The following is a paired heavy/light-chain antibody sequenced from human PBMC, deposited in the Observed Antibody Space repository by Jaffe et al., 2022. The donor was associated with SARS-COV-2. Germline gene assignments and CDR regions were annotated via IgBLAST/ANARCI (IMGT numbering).Heavy chain of an antibody. V-gene: IGHV3-33*01. CDR1: GFIFSDYA. D-gene: IGHD1-26*01. Sequence: QVQLVESGGGVVQPGRSLRLSCAASGFIFSDYAMHWVRQTPGKGLEWVAVIQSDVNKKFYGSSVKGRFIIYRDNSKQTLYLQMNSLRAEDTAVYFCARSLRLWWESSELWGRGTLVTVSS. J-gene: IGHJ4*02. CDR2: IQSDVNKK. CDR3: ARSLRLWWESSEL.
Light chain of an antibody. CDR2: LGS. Sequence: DIVVTQSPVSLLVTPGEPASISCRASQSLLHTNAKNYLDWYLQKPGQSPQLLIYLGSNRASGVPDRFSGSGSGTDFTLKISRVEAEDVGVYYCMQGLQTPLTFGGGTKVEIK. V-gene: IGKV2-28*01. CDR3: MQGLQTPLT. CDR1: QSLLHTNAKNY. J-gene: IGKJ4*01.